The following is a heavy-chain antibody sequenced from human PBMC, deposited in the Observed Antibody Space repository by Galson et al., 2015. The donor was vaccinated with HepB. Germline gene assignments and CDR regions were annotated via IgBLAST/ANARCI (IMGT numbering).Heavy chain of an antibody. Sequence: QSGAEVKKPGESLRISRKGSGYSFTSYWISWVRQMPGKGLEWMGRIDPSDSYTNYSPSFQGHVTISADKSISTAYLQWSSLKASDTAMYYCARLHSDILTGYSRPEWGMDVWGQGTTVTVSS. V-gene: IGHV5-10-1*01. J-gene: IGHJ6*02. CDR1: GYSFTSYW. CDR2: IDPSDSYT. D-gene: IGHD3-9*01. CDR3: ARLHSDILTGYSRPEWGMDV.